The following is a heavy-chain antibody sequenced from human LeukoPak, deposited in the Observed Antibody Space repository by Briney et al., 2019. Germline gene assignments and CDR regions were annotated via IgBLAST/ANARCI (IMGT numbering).Heavy chain of an antibody. CDR2: IIPIFGTA. Sequence: ASVKVSCKASGYTFTSYGISWVRQAPGQGLEWMGGIIPIFGTANYAQKFQGRVTITADKSTSTAYMELSSLRSEDTAVYYCARDPLIAARGYFDYWGQGTLVTVSS. D-gene: IGHD6-6*01. V-gene: IGHV1-69*06. CDR1: GYTFTSYG. CDR3: ARDPLIAARGYFDY. J-gene: IGHJ4*02.